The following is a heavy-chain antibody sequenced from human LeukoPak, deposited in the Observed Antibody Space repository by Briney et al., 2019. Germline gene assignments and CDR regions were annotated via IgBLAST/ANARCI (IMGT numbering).Heavy chain of an antibody. CDR3: ARNYDYVWGSYRPLDY. CDR2: ISSSSSYI. J-gene: IGHJ4*02. V-gene: IGHV3-21*01. D-gene: IGHD3-16*02. CDR1: GFTFSSYS. Sequence: GGSLRLSCAASGFTFSSYSMNWVRQAPGKGLEWVSSISSSSSYIYYADSVKGRFTISRDNAKNSLYLQMNSLRAEDTAVYYCARNYDYVWGSYRPLDYWGQGTLVTVSS.